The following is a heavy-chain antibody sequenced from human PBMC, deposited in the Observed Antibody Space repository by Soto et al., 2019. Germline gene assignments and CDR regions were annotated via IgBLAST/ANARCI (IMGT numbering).Heavy chain of an antibody. V-gene: IGHV1-58*01. J-gene: IGHJ4*02. CDR2: IVVGSGNT. D-gene: IGHD3-3*01. Sequence: QMQLVQSGPEVKKPGTSVKVSCKASGFTFTSSAVQWVRQARGQRLEWIGWIVVGSGNTNYAQKFQERVTITRDMSTSTAYMELSSLRSEDTAVYYCAAGGQYYDFWSGYYVDSGFDYWGQGTLVTVSS. CDR1: GFTFTSSA. CDR3: AAGGQYYDFWSGYYVDSGFDY.